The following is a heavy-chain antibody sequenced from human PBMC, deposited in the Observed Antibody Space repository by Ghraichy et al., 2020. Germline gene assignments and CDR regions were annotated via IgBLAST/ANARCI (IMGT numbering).Heavy chain of an antibody. V-gene: IGHV3-30*04. J-gene: IGHJ4*02. D-gene: IGHD3-22*01. CDR2: ISYDGSNK. Sequence: GESLNISCAASGFTFSSYAMHWVRQAPGKGLEWVAVISYDGSNKYYADSVKGRFTISRDNSKNTLYLQMNSLRAEDTAVYYCARDWKQPLYYDSSGYSLDYWGQGTLVTVSS. CDR3: ARDWKQPLYYDSSGYSLDY. CDR1: GFTFSSYA.